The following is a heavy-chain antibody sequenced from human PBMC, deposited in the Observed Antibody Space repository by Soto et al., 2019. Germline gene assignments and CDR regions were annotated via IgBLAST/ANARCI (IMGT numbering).Heavy chain of an antibody. Sequence: ASETLSLTCTVSGGSISSYYWSWIRQPPGKGLEWIGYIYYSGSTNYNPSLKSRVTISVDTSKNQFSLKLSSVTAADTAVYYCAREWDYDILTGGWFDPWGQGTLVTVSS. CDR1: GGSISSYY. V-gene: IGHV4-59*01. CDR3: AREWDYDILTGGWFDP. D-gene: IGHD3-9*01. CDR2: IYYSGST. J-gene: IGHJ5*02.